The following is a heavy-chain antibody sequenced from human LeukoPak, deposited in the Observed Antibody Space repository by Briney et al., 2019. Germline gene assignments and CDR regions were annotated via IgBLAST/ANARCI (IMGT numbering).Heavy chain of an antibody. CDR2: IYESGST. V-gene: IGHV4-39*01. Sequence: SETLSLTCTVSGGSISSGRYYWAWLRQPPGKGLEWIGTIYESGSTFYSPSLKSRVTISVDTSKNQFSLRLNSVTAADTAVYYCASHQWLTNNYFDYWGQGTLVTVSS. CDR3: ASHQWLTNNYFDY. J-gene: IGHJ4*02. D-gene: IGHD6-19*01. CDR1: GGSISSGRYY.